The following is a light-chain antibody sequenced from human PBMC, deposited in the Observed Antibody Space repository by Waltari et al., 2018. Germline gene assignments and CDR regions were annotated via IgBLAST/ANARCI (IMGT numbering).Light chain of an antibody. CDR3: QQSYTFPRT. Sequence: DIQMTQSPSSLSASVGDRVTITCRASQSISNFSNWYQQKPGKAPKLLIYAASNLESAVPSRFSGSGYGTDFTLTITTLQPEDFATYYCQQSYTFPRTFGQGTKVEI. J-gene: IGKJ1*01. CDR1: QSISNF. V-gene: IGKV1-39*01. CDR2: AAS.